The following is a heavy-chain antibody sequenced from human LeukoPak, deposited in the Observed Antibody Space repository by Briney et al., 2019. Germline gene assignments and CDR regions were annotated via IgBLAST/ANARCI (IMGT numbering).Heavy chain of an antibody. D-gene: IGHD3-16*01. V-gene: IGHV1-2*02. Sequence: ASVKVSCKASGYTFTGYYMHWVRQAPGQGLEWMGWINPNSGDTNYAQKFQGRVTMTRDTSISTAYMELSRLRSDDTAVYYCARVIAPQYYDYVLFDYWGQGTLVTVSS. CDR3: ARVIAPQYYDYVLFDY. CDR1: GYTFTGYY. J-gene: IGHJ4*02. CDR2: INPNSGDT.